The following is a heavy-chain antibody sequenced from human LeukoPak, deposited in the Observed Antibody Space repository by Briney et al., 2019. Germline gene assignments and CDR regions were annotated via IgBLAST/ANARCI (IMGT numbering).Heavy chain of an antibody. J-gene: IGHJ4*02. V-gene: IGHV4-39*07. CDR2: INHSGST. D-gene: IGHD5-18*01. CDR3: ARGEGEYSYGYGLYYFDY. Sequence: PSETLSLTCTVSGGSISSSSYSWGWIRQPPGKGLEWIGEINHSGSTNYNPSLKSRVTISVDTSKNQFSLKLSSVTAADTAVYYCARGEGEYSYGYGLYYFDYWGQGTLVTVSS. CDR1: GGSISSSSYS.